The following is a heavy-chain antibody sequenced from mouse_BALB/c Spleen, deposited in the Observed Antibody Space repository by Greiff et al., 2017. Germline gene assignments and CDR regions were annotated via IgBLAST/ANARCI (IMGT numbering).Heavy chain of an antibody. J-gene: IGHJ2*01. Sequence: QVQLKESGAELVRPGSSVKISCKASGYAFSSYWMNWVKQRPGQGLEWIGQIYPGDGDTNYNGKFKGKATLTADKSSSTAYMQLSSLTSEDSAVYFCARSALFITTVVATGDYWGQGTTLTVSS. D-gene: IGHD1-1*01. V-gene: IGHV1-80*01. CDR2: IYPGDGDT. CDR3: ARSALFITTVVATGDY. CDR1: GYAFSSYW.